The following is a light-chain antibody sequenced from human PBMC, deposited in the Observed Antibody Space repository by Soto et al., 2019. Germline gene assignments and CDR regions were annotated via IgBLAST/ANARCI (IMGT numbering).Light chain of an antibody. CDR2: AAS. Sequence: DIQMTQSPSSLSASVGDRVTITCRASQSISSYLNWYQQKPGKAPKLLIYAASSLQSGVPSRFSGSGSGTDFTVTISSLQPEEFATYYCQQSYSTPETFGLGTKVEVK. J-gene: IGKJ1*01. CDR1: QSISSY. V-gene: IGKV1-39*01. CDR3: QQSYSTPET.